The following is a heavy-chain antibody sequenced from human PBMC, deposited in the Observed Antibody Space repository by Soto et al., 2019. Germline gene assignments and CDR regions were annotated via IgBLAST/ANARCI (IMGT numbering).Heavy chain of an antibody. CDR2: ITGSGDNT. Sequence: GGSLRLSFAASGFTFSSYVVSWVRQAPGKGLEWVSVITGSGDNTYYADSVKGRFTISRDNSKNTLYLQMNSLRAEDTAVYYCAKNYYDHSGPDYWGQGTLVTVSS. CDR1: GFTFSSYV. J-gene: IGHJ4*02. V-gene: IGHV3-23*01. D-gene: IGHD3-22*01. CDR3: AKNYYDHSGPDY.